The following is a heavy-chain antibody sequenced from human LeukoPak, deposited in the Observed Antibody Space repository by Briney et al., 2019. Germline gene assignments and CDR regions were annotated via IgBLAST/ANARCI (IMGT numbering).Heavy chain of an antibody. CDR3: ARVRYPGGFDY. D-gene: IGHD1-1*01. Sequence: SETLSLTCTVSGGSISSGDYYWSWIRQPPGKGLEWIGYIYYRGSTYYNPSLKSRVTISVDTSKNQFSLKLSSVTAADTAVYYCARVRYPGGFDYWGQGTLVTVSS. CDR1: GGSISSGDYY. J-gene: IGHJ4*02. V-gene: IGHV4-30-4*01. CDR2: IYYRGST.